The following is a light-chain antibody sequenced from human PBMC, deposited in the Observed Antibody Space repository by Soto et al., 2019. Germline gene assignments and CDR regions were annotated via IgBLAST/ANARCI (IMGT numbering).Light chain of an antibody. Sequence: EILFTQSPVALSLSPGERATLSCRASQSVSSNLAWYQQKPGQAPRLIIYGASTRATGIPARFSGSGSGTEFTLTISSLQSEDFAVYYCQQYNNWHPRTFGQGTKVDIK. CDR1: QSVSSN. CDR2: GAS. V-gene: IGKV3-15*01. CDR3: QQYNNWHPRT. J-gene: IGKJ1*01.